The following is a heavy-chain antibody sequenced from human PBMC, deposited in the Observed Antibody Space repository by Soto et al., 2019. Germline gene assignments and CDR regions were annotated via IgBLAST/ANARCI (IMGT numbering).Heavy chain of an antibody. CDR3: ARDKGREGYNYYYGMDV. Sequence: VKVSCKASGGTFSSYAISWVRQAPGQGLEWMGGIIPIFGTANYAQKFQGRVTITADESTSTAYMELSSLGSEDTAVYYCARDKGREGYNYYYGMDVWGQGTTVTVSS. CDR1: GGTFSSYA. D-gene: IGHD1-26*01. V-gene: IGHV1-69*01. CDR2: IIPIFGTA. J-gene: IGHJ6*02.